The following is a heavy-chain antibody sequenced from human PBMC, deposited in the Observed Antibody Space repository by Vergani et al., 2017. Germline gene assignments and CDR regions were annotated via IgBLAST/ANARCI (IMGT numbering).Heavy chain of an antibody. V-gene: IGHV1-2*02. CDR1: GYTFTGYY. Sequence: QVQLVQSGAEVKKPGASVKVSCKASGYTFTGYYMHWVRQAPGQGLEWMGWINPNSGVTNYAQKFQGRVTMTRDTSISTAYMELSRLRSDDTAVYYCATGADYRDIVFDYWGQGTLVTVSS. D-gene: IGHD3-16*01. J-gene: IGHJ4*02. CDR3: ATGADYRDIVFDY. CDR2: INPNSGVT.